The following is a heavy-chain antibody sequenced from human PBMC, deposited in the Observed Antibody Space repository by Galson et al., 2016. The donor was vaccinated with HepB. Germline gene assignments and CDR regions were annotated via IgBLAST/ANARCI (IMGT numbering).Heavy chain of an antibody. CDR3: ANQSPYGDYYLPDYYYGMDV. CDR1: GVTVSNNF. D-gene: IGHD4-17*01. Sequence: SLRLSCAASGVTVSNNFMSWVRQAPGKGLEWVALIFSGGRTHYADSVKGRFTISRDASTNTLYLQMNSLRAEDTAVYYCANQSPYGDYYLPDYYYGMDVWGQGTTVTVSS. J-gene: IGHJ6*02. CDR2: IFSGGRT. V-gene: IGHV3-53*01.